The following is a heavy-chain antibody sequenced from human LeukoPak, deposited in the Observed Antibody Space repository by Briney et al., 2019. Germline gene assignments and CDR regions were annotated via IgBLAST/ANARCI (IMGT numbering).Heavy chain of an antibody. V-gene: IGHV3-23*01. CDR1: GFTFSSYA. D-gene: IGHD5-18*01. CDR2: IGGSGGST. J-gene: IGHJ4*02. Sequence: GGSLRLSCAASGFTFSSYAMSWVRQAPGKGLEWVSAIGGSGGSTYYADSVKGWFTISRDNSKNTLYLQMNSLRAEDTAVYYCAKMLAFNTAMVYFDYWGQGTLVTVSS. CDR3: AKMLAFNTAMVYFDY.